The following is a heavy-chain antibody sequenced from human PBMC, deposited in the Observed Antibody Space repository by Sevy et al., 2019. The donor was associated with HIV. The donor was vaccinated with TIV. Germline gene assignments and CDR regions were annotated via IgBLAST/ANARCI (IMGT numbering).Heavy chain of an antibody. CDR2: ISYDGSNK. CDR3: AKDREIDPDAFDI. J-gene: IGHJ3*02. Sequence: GGSLRLSCAASGFTFSSYGMHWVRQAPGKGLEWVAAISYDGSNKYYADSVKGRFTISRDNSKNTLYLQMNSLRAEDTAVYYCAKDREIDPDAFDIWGQGTMVTVSS. CDR1: GFTFSSYG. V-gene: IGHV3-30*18.